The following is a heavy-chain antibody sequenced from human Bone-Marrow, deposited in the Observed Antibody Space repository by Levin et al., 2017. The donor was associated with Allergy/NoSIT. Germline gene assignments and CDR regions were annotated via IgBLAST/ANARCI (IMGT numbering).Heavy chain of an antibody. J-gene: IGHJ4*02. Sequence: PTGGSLRLSCAASGFTFRSYGMHWVRQAPGKGLEWVTSISYGGSSDYYADSVKGRFTISRDNSENTLYLQMSSLRPEDTAVYYCATDLCSGGTCSPDYWGQGTLVTVSS. CDR2: ISYGGSSD. V-gene: IGHV3-30*03. CDR3: ATDLCSGGTCSPDY. D-gene: IGHD2-15*01. CDR1: GFTFRSYG.